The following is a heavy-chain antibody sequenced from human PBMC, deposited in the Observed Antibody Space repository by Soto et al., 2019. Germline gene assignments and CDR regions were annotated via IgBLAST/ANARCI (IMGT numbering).Heavy chain of an antibody. CDR3: AKDPLRYGYNYFDY. CDR1: GFTFRNYV. J-gene: IGHJ4*02. D-gene: IGHD5-12*01. Sequence: VGSLRLSCSASGFTFRNYVMHWVRQAPGKGLEYVSAISSNGSNTYYIDSVKGRFTISRDNSRKTLYLQMNSLRIEDTAIYYCAKDPLRYGYNYFDYWGLGTLVTVSS. V-gene: IGHV3-64D*06. CDR2: ISSNGSNT.